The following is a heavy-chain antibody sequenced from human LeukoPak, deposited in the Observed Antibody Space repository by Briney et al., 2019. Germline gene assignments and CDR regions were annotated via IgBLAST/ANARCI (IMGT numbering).Heavy chain of an antibody. V-gene: IGHV4-39*01. Sequence: PSETLSLTCSVSPGSISNSRYVCGWLRQPPGKGLEWIGSIYYSGATNSNPSLKSRLTISVDTSKNQFSLKLGSVTAADAAVYYGATLYTNGWYFDNWGQGTLVTVSS. D-gene: IGHD6-19*01. CDR1: PGSISNSRYV. J-gene: IGHJ4*02. CDR3: ATLYTNGWYFDN. CDR2: IYYSGAT.